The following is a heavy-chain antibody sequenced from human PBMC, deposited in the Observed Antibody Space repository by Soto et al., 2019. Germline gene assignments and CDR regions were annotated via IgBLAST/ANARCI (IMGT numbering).Heavy chain of an antibody. J-gene: IGHJ4*02. Sequence: TGGSLRLSCAASGFTFSSYSMNWVRQAPGKGLEWVSSISSSSSYIYYADSVKGRFTISRDNAKNSLYLQMNSLRAEDTAVYYCARDRGAVTGQYFDYWGQGALVTVSS. D-gene: IGHD6-19*01. CDR3: ARDRGAVTGQYFDY. CDR1: GFTFSSYS. V-gene: IGHV3-21*04. CDR2: ISSSSSYI.